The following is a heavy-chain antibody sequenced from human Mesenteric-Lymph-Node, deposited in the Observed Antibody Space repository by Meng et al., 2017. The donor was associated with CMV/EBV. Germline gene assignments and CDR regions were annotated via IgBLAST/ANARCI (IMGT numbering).Heavy chain of an antibody. Sequence: GGSLRLSCAASGFTVSSNYMSWVRQAPGKGLEWVAVISYDGSNKYYADSVKGRFTISRDNSKNTLYLQMNSLRAEDTAVYYCARSKSSRAYYYDSSGPLAYWGQGTLVTVSS. D-gene: IGHD3-22*01. CDR3: ARSKSSRAYYYDSSGPLAY. CDR2: ISYDGSNK. V-gene: IGHV3-30-3*01. J-gene: IGHJ4*02. CDR1: GFTVSSNY.